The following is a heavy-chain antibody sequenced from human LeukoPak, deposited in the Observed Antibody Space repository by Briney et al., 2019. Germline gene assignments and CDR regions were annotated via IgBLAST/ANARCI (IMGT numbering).Heavy chain of an antibody. J-gene: IGHJ3*02. V-gene: IGHV3-7*01. CDR2: IKQDGSEK. CDR1: GFTFSSYW. CDR3: ANGVKSLLSAFDI. Sequence: GGSLRLSCAASGFTFSSYWMSWVRQAPGKGLEWVANIKQDGSEKYSVDSVKGRFTISRDNAKNSLYLQMNSLRAEDTAVYYCANGVKSLLSAFDIWGQGTMVTVSS. D-gene: IGHD3-16*02.